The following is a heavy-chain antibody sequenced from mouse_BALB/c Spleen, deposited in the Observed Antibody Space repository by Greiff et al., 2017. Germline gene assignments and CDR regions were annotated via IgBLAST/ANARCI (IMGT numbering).Heavy chain of an antibody. CDR3: ASLGYDGYYRGNAMDY. V-gene: IGHV1-7*01. CDR1: GYTFTSYW. Sequence: QVQLQQSGAELAKPGASVKMSCKASGYTFTSYWMHWVNQRPGQGLEWIGYINPSTGYTEYNQKFKDKATLTADKSSSTAYMQLSSLTSEDSAVYYCASLGYDGYYRGNAMDYWGQGTSVTVSS. CDR2: INPSTGYT. J-gene: IGHJ4*01. D-gene: IGHD2-3*01.